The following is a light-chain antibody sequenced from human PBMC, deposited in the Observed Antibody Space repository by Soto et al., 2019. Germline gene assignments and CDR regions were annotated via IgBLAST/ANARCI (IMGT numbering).Light chain of an antibody. V-gene: IGKV1-39*01. CDR1: QSISSY. CDR3: YQANSSAPGT. CDR2: AAS. J-gene: IGKJ5*01. Sequence: QSRYTLDLAGGGIVTITCRASQSISSYLNWYQQKQGKDPTLLIYAASSLQSGAPSKFIGSGSGRDFSLIISRPQPSDFTTFYCYQANSSAPGTFGVGTRLEI.